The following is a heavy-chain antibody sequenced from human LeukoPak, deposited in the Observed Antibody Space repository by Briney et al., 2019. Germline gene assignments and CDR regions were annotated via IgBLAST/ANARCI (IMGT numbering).Heavy chain of an antibody. CDR2: IIPIFGTA. J-gene: IGHJ5*02. Sequence: SVKVSCKASGGTFSSYAISWVRQAPGQGLEWMGGIIPIFGTANYAQKFQGRVTITADESTSTAYMELSSLRSEDTAVYYCARDYDILTGPFDPWGQGTLVTVSS. D-gene: IGHD3-9*01. V-gene: IGHV1-69*13. CDR1: GGTFSSYA. CDR3: ARDYDILTGPFDP.